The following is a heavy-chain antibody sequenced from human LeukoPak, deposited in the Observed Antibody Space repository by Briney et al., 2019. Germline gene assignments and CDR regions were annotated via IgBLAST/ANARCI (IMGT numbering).Heavy chain of an antibody. CDR1: GGSISSYY. CDR2: IYYSGST. J-gene: IGHJ5*02. V-gene: IGHV4-59*01. CDR3: ARDQYDDWFDP. D-gene: IGHD1-1*01. Sequence: KTSETLSLTCTVSGGSISSYYWSWIRQPPGKGLEWIGYIYYSGSTNYNPSLKSRVTISVDTSKNQFSLKLSSVTAADTAVYYCARDQYDDWFDPWGQGTLVTVSS.